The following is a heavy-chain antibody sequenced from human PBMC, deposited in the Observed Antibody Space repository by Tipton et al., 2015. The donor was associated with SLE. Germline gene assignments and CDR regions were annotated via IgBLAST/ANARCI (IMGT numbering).Heavy chain of an antibody. CDR2: IYYSGST. V-gene: IGHV4-59*01. D-gene: IGHD4-17*01. CDR3: ARGGSTDGDLED. J-gene: IGHJ4*02. CDR1: GGSISSYY. Sequence: TLSLTSTVSGGSISSYYWSWIRQPPGKGLEWIGYIYYSGSTNYNPSLKSRVTISVDTSKNQFSLKLSSVTAADTAVYYCARGGSTDGDLEDWGQGTLVTVSS.